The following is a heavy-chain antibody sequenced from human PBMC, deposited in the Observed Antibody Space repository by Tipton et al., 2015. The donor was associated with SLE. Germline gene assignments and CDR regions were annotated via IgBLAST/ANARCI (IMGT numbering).Heavy chain of an antibody. J-gene: IGHJ1*01. CDR2: IFHTGST. V-gene: IGHV4-39*01. CDR1: GGSISSSSHQ. Sequence: TLSLTCTVSGGSISSSSHQWGWIRQPPGEGLEWIGSIFHTGSTYYNPSLRSRVSISVDTSKNQFSLKLSSVTDADTAVYYCARLLLFAGYYDSSGYSPPRFWFHHWGQGTLVTVSS. CDR3: ARLLLFAGYYDSSGYSPPRFWFHH. D-gene: IGHD3-22*01.